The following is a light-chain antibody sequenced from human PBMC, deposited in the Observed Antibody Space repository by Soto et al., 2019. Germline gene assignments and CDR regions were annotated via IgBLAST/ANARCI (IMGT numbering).Light chain of an antibody. V-gene: IGLV3-21*02. CDR3: QAWERSSDHYV. J-gene: IGLJ1*01. CDR1: NIGTKT. CDR2: DDT. Sequence: SYELTQPPSVSVAPGQPAKIICGGDNIGTKTVHWYQQRPGQAPVLVVYDDTARPSGIPERFSGSNSGNTATLTISRVEAGDEADFFRQAWERSSDHYVFGGGTNVTV.